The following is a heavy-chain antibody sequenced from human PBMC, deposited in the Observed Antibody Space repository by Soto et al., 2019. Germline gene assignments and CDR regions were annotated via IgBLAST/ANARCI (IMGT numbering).Heavy chain of an antibody. CDR2: IFYTGST. D-gene: IGHD3-22*01. CDR3: ARNYYKSYVYGS. J-gene: IGHJ5*02. Sequence: QVQLQESGPGLVKPSQTLSLTCTVSGGSINSGGYYWSWIRQHPGKGLEWIGKIFYTGSTTYNPSLKSRVTISVATSKNLVSRKLKSVTAADTAVYYCARNYYKSYVYGSWGQGTLVTVSS. CDR1: GGSINSGGYY. V-gene: IGHV4-31*03.